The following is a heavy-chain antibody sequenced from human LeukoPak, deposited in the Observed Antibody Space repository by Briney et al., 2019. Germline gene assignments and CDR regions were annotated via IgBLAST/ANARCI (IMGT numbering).Heavy chain of an antibody. V-gene: IGHV3-11*04. CDR1: GFTFNNAW. J-gene: IGHJ4*02. CDR2: ISSSDTTI. D-gene: IGHD2-8*02. CDR3: ARVSVQVASIDY. Sequence: GGSLRLSCAASGFTFNNAWMSWIRQAPGKGLEWVSYISSSDTTIYYADSVKGRFTISRDNAKNSLYLQMNSLRAEDTAMYYCARVSVQVASIDYWGQGTLVIVSS.